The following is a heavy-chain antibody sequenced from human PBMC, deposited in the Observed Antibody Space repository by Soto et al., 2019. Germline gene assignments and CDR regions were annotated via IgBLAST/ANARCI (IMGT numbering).Heavy chain of an antibody. J-gene: IGHJ6*02. D-gene: IGHD2-15*01. V-gene: IGHV3-53*01. CDR3: ARGGQVRGGMDI. CDR2: IYSGGTT. CDR1: GFIVISHY. Sequence: GGSLRLSCAASGFIVISHYMSWVRQAPGKGLEWVSFIYSGGTTYYADSVKGRFTVSRDNSKNTLYLQMNSLRDEDTAVYYCARGGQVRGGMDIWGQGTKVTVSS.